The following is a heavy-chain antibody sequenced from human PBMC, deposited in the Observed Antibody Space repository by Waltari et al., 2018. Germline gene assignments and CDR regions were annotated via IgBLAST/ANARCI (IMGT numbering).Heavy chain of an antibody. CDR3: ARDTYGDYRFDY. CDR2: ISYDGSNK. J-gene: IGHJ4*02. CDR1: GFTFSSYA. V-gene: IGHV3-30-3*01. Sequence: ESGGGVVQPGRSLRLSCAASGFTFSSYAMHWVRQAPGKGLEWVAVISYDGSNKYYADSVKGRFTISRDNSKNTLYLQMNSLRAEDTAVYYCARDTYGDYRFDYWGQGTLVTVSS. D-gene: IGHD4-17*01.